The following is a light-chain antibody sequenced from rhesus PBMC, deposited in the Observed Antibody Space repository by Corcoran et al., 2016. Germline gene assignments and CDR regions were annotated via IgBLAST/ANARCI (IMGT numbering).Light chain of an antibody. Sequence: DIQMTQSPSSLSASVGDTVTITCRASQSISSRLAWYQQKPGKASKLLIYTASSLQSGVPSRFSGSGSGTYFTLTISSLQAEDFATYYCQQYSSSPWTFGQGTKVEIK. J-gene: IGKJ1*01. CDR2: TAS. CDR3: QQYSSSPWT. V-gene: IGKV1-22*01. CDR1: QSISSR.